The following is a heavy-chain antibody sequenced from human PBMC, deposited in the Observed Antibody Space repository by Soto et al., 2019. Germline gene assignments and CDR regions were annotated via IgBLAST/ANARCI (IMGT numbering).Heavy chain of an antibody. V-gene: IGHV4-39*01. CDR3: ASQHYYDSSGYYVVY. Sequence: PSGTLSLTCSVSGVSISSNIYYWGCIRHPPGNRLEWIGNIHYSGRTYYDSSPKSRVTISIDTSKNQFSLKLTSVTATDTAVYYCASQHYYDSSGYYVVYWGQGTLVTVS. J-gene: IGHJ4*02. CDR1: GVSISSNIYY. D-gene: IGHD3-22*01. CDR2: IHYSGRT.